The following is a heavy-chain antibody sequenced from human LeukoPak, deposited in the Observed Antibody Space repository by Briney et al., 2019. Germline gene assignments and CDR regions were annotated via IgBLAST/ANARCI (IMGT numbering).Heavy chain of an antibody. V-gene: IGHV3-30-3*01. CDR1: GFTFNIYT. J-gene: IGHJ4*02. CDR3: ARDSRLQYTSSSEWSY. D-gene: IGHD6-6*01. Sequence: GGSLRLSCAASGFTFNIYTMHWVRQAPGRGLEWVALISYQGSNKYYTYSVKGRFTISRDNSENTLYLQMNSLRAEDTAVYFCARDSRLQYTSSSEWSYWGQGTLVTVSS. CDR2: ISYQGSNK.